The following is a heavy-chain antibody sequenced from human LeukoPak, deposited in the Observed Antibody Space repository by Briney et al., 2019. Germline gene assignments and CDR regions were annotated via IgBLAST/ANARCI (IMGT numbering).Heavy chain of an antibody. D-gene: IGHD3-22*01. CDR1: GRTFSSYA. CDR3: ARDRVGKYYYDSSGYYDY. V-gene: IGHV1-69*05. Sequence: SVKVSCQASGRTFSSYAISWVRQAPGRGLEWMGGIIPIFGTANHAQKFQGRVTITTDESTSTAYMELSSLRSEDTAVYYCARDRVGKYYYDSSGYYDYWGQGTPVTVSS. J-gene: IGHJ4*02. CDR2: IIPIFGTA.